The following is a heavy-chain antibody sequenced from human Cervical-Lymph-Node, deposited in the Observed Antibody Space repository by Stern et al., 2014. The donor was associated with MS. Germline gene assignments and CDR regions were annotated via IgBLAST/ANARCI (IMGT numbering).Heavy chain of an antibody. J-gene: IGHJ4*02. CDR3: VRWVKYYDISGYV. V-gene: IGHV3-33*01. CDR2: IWYDESKR. CDR1: GFSFSSYG. D-gene: IGHD3-22*01. Sequence: VQLVVAGGGVVQPGRALRLSCVASGFSFSSYGMHWVRQAPGKGLECGAVIWYDESKRYYGDSVKGRFTISRDNSKNTLYLQMNRLRAEDTAVYYCVRWVKYYDISGYVWGQGTLVTVSS.